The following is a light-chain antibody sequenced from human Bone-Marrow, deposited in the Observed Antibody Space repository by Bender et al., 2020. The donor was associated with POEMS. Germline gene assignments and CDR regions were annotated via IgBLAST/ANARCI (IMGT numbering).Light chain of an antibody. CDR1: NSDVGGYNY. CDR3: ISYTRSISLVL. J-gene: IGLJ3*02. Sequence: QSALTQPRSVSGSPGQSVTISCTGTNSDVGGYNYVSWYQQHPGKAPKLMIYDVNKRPSGVPDRFSGSKSGNTAYLTISGLQAEDEADYYCISYTRSISLVLFGGGTKLTVL. CDR2: DVN. V-gene: IGLV2-11*01.